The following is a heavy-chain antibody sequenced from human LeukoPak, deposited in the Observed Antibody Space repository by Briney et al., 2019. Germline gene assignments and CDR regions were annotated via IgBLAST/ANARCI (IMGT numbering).Heavy chain of an antibody. V-gene: IGHV1-2*02. Sequence: ASVTVSCKASGYTFTGYYMHWVRQAPGQGLEWMGWINPNSGGINYAQKFQGRVTMTRDTSISTAYMELSRLRSDDTAVYYCAWKAIAAGDTHDYWGQGTLVSVST. D-gene: IGHD6-13*01. J-gene: IGHJ4*02. CDR2: INPNSGGI. CDR3: AWKAIAAGDTHDY. CDR1: GYTFTGYY.